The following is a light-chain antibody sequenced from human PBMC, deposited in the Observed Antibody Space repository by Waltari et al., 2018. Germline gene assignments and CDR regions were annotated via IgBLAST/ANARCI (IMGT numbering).Light chain of an antibody. V-gene: IGLV2-23*02. Sequence: QSALTQPASVSGSPGQSITIPCTGTSSDVGSYDLVSWFRQHPDKAPNIILSEVTKRPSWVSNRFYCSKSCNTASLTISGLQAEDEADYYCCSYAGGITYVMFGGGTKLTVL. CDR2: EVT. J-gene: IGLJ3*02. CDR1: SSDVGSYDL. CDR3: CSYAGGITYVM.